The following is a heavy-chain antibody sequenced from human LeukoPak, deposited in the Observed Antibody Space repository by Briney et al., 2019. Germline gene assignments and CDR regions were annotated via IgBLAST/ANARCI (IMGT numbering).Heavy chain of an antibody. J-gene: IGHJ4*02. Sequence: GGSLRLSCAASGFTFSNAWMSWVRQAPGKGLEWVGRIKSKTEGGTTDYAAPVKGRFIISRDDSKNTLYLQMNSLKTEDTAVYYCTTEGGEIDYWGQGTLVTVSS. V-gene: IGHV3-15*01. CDR1: GFTFSNAW. CDR3: TTEGGEIDY. CDR2: IKSKTEGGTT.